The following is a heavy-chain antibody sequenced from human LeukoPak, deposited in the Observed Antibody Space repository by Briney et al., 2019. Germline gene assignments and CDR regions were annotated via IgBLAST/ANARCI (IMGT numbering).Heavy chain of an antibody. D-gene: IGHD3-10*01. CDR1: GYNFTSYW. CDR3: ARRGSGSYYRDFFDY. CDR2: IYPGDSDT. V-gene: IGHV5-51*01. J-gene: IGHJ4*02. Sequence: GESLKISCKGSGYNFTSYWIGWVRQMPGKGLEWMGIIYPGDSDTRYSPSFQGQVTISADKSISTAYLQWSSLKASATAMYYCARRGSGSYYRDFFDYWGQGTLATVSS.